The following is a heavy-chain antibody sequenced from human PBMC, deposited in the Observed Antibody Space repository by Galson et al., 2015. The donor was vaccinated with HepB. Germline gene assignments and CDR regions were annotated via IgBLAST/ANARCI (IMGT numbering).Heavy chain of an antibody. V-gene: IGHV3-30*18. D-gene: IGHD3/OR15-3a*01. CDR3: AKVDIDY. Sequence: SLRLSCAASGFTFSNYDMHWVRQAPDKGLEWVAVISYDGSNKYYADSVKGRFTISRDNSKNTLYLQMNSLRAEDTAVYYCAKVDIDYWGQGTLVTVSS. J-gene: IGHJ4*02. CDR1: GFTFSNYD. CDR2: ISYDGSNK.